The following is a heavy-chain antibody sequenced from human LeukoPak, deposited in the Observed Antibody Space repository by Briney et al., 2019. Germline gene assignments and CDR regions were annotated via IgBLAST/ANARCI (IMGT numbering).Heavy chain of an antibody. V-gene: IGHV5-51*01. Sequence: GESLEISCKVSGFSFTTYWIGWVRQMTGKGLEWMGIIYPGDSDTRYSPSFQGQVTISADKSISTAYLQWTSLKASDTAIYYCARGRGYSYGTDFDYWGQGTLVTVSS. D-gene: IGHD5-18*01. CDR3: ARGRGYSYGTDFDY. CDR2: IYPGDSDT. CDR1: GFSFTTYW. J-gene: IGHJ4*02.